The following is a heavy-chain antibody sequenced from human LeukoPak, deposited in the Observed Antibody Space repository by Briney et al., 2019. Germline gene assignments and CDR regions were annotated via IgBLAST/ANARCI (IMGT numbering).Heavy chain of an antibody. CDR2: INPNSGDT. V-gene: IGHV1-2*02. J-gene: IGHJ5*02. CDR3: ALLATAAGVNH. CDR1: GYTFTDYS. Sequence: GASVKVSCKASGYTFTDYSLHWMRQAPGQGLEWMGWINPNSGDTNFAQKFQGRVTMTRDTSVSTAYMELTSLTSDDTAVYYCALLATAAGVNHWGQGTLVTVSS. D-gene: IGHD6-13*01.